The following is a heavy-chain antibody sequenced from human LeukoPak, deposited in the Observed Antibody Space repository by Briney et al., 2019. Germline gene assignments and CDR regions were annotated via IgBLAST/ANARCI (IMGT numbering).Heavy chain of an antibody. J-gene: IGHJ4*02. CDR2: IRRKANGGTT. Sequence: PGRSLRLSYTASGFTFGDYAMSWVRQAPGKGPEWVGFIRRKANGGTTEYAASVKGRFTISRDDSKSIAYLQMNSLKTEDTAVYYCTSGLYYDSWSDLFDYWGQGTLVTVSS. CDR1: GFTFGDYA. D-gene: IGHD3-3*01. CDR3: TSGLYYDSWSDLFDY. V-gene: IGHV3-49*04.